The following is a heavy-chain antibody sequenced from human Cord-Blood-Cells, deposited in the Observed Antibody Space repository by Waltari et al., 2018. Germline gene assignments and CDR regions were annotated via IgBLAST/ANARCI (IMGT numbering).Heavy chain of an antibody. CDR3: ARDTAARDAVDI. CDR2: IYHSGST. J-gene: IGHJ3*02. Sequence: QVQLQESGPGLVKPSETLSLTCAVSGYSISSGYYWGWIRQPPGKGLEWIGSIYHSGSTYYNPSLKSRVTISVDTSKNQFSLKRSSVTAADTAVYYCARDTAARDAVDIWGQGTMVTVSS. V-gene: IGHV4-38-2*02. CDR1: GYSISSGYY. D-gene: IGHD6-6*01.